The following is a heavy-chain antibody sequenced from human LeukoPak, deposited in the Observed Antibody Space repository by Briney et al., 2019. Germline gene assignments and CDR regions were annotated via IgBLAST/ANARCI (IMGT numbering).Heavy chain of an antibody. CDR2: IYYSGST. D-gene: IGHD6-19*01. CDR1: GGSISSYY. Sequence: SETLSLTCTVSGGSISSYYWSWIRQPPGKGLEWIGYIYYSGSTNYNPSLKSRVTISVDTSKNQFSLKLSSVTAADTAVYYCARRLSSGWYYDAFDIWGQGTMVTVSS. V-gene: IGHV4-59*08. CDR3: ARRLSSGWYYDAFDI. J-gene: IGHJ3*02.